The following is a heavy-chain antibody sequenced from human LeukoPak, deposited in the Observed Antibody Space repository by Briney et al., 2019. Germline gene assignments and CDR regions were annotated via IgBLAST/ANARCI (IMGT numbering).Heavy chain of an antibody. V-gene: IGHV1-3*01. CDR3: AAGILTGSDALDI. J-gene: IGHJ3*02. Sequence: ASVKVSCKASGYTFTSYAMHWVRQAPGQRLEWMGWINAGNGNTKYSQKFQGRVTITRDTSASTAYMELSSLRSGDTAVYYCAAGILTGSDALDIWGQGTMVTVSS. CDR1: GYTFTSYA. D-gene: IGHD3-9*01. CDR2: INAGNGNT.